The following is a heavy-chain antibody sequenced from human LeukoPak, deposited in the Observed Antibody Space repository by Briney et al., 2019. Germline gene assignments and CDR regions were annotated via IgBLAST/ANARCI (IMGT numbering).Heavy chain of an antibody. CDR2: IDPSDSYT. J-gene: IGHJ6*02. D-gene: IGHD3-22*01. Sequence: GESLKISCKGSGYSFTSYWISWVRQMPGKGLEWMGRIDPSDSYTNYRPSFQGHVTISADKSISTAYLQWSSLKASDTAMYYCARKLRYYYDTSGLGHHYAMDVWGQGTTVTVSS. CDR3: ARKLRYYYDTSGLGHHYAMDV. V-gene: IGHV5-10-1*01. CDR1: GYSFTSYW.